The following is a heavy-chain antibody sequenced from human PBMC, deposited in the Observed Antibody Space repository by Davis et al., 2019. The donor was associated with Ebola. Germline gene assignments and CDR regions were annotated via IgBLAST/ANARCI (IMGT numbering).Heavy chain of an antibody. Sequence: ASVKVSCKASGYTFTSYAMHWVRQAPGQRLEWMGWINAGNGNTKYSQKFQGRVTITADESTRTAYMELNGLRSEDTAVYYCAHLGPQRYCSGGGCHGYLDYWGQGTLVSVSS. D-gene: IGHD2-15*01. J-gene: IGHJ4*02. CDR1: GYTFTSYA. CDR3: AHLGPQRYCSGGGCHGYLDY. V-gene: IGHV1-3*01. CDR2: INAGNGNT.